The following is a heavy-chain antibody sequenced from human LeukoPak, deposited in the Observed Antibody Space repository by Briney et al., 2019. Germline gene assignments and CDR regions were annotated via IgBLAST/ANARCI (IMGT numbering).Heavy chain of an antibody. CDR1: GFTVSSNY. Sequence: GGSLRLSCAASGFTVSSNYMSWVRQAPGKGLEGVSVLYSGGSTYYADSVKGRFTISRDNSKNTLYLQMNSLRSDDTAVYYCARLGMGTVKGGLGYWGQGTLVTVSS. J-gene: IGHJ4*02. D-gene: IGHD4-17*01. CDR2: LYSGGST. CDR3: ARLGMGTVKGGLGY. V-gene: IGHV3-53*05.